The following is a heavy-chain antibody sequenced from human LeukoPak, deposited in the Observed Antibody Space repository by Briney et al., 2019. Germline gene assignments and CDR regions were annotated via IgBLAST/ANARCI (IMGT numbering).Heavy chain of an antibody. CDR1: GFTFSNYV. CDR3: AKDGQLGSSDAFDI. Sequence: GGSLRLSCAASGFTFSNYVMGWVRQAPGKGLEWVSTISGGGNTFYADSVKGRFTISRDNSKNTAYLQMNSLRAEDTALYYCAKDGQLGSSDAFDIWGRGTMVTVSS. D-gene: IGHD1-1*01. J-gene: IGHJ3*02. V-gene: IGHV3-23*01. CDR2: ISGGGNT.